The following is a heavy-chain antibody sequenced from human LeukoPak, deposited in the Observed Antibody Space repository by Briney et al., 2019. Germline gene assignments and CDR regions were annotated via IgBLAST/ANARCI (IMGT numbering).Heavy chain of an antibody. Sequence: SETLSLTCTVSGASISSYYRTWIRQPAGKGLEWIGRIYTSGSTNYNPSLKSRVAMSVDTSKNQFSLKLSSVTAADTAVYYCARLSADNSSSRGFDYWGQGTLVTVSS. J-gene: IGHJ4*02. V-gene: IGHV4-4*07. CDR1: GASISSYY. D-gene: IGHD2-2*01. CDR3: ARLSADNSSSRGFDY. CDR2: IYTSGST.